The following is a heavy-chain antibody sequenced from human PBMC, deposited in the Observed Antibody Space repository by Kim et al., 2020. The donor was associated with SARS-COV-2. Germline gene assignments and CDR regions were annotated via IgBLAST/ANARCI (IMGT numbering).Heavy chain of an antibody. Sequence: SETLSLTCTVSGGSISSYYWSWIRQPPGKGLEWIGYIYYSGSTNYNPSLKSRVTISVDTSKNQFSLKLSSVTAADTAVYYCARDSRRVIAVAGIGGGMDVWGQGTTVTVSS. J-gene: IGHJ6*02. V-gene: IGHV4-59*01. D-gene: IGHD6-19*01. CDR3: ARDSRRVIAVAGIGGGMDV. CDR1: GGSISSYY. CDR2: IYYSGST.